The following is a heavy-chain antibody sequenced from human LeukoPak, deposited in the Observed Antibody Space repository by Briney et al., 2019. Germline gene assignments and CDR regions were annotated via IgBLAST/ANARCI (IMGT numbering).Heavy chain of an antibody. D-gene: IGHD3-10*01. J-gene: IGHJ4*02. V-gene: IGHV4-59*11. Sequence: SETLSLTSTVSGGSISSHYWSWIRHPPGKGLEWIGYVYYSGSTNYNPSLKSRVTISVDTSKNQFSLKLSSVTAADTAVYYCARGYYGPYYFDYWGQGTLVTVSS. CDR2: VYYSGST. CDR1: GGSISSHY. CDR3: ARGYYGPYYFDY.